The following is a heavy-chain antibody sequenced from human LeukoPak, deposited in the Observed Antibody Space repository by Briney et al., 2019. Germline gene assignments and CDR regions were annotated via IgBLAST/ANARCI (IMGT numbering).Heavy chain of an antibody. Sequence: GESLKISCKGSGYSFTSYWIAWVRQMPGKGLEWMGIIHPGDSYTTYSLSFQGQVTISADKSISTAYLQWRSLKASDTAMYYCARRSGSDALDIWGQGTMVTVSS. V-gene: IGHV5-51*01. D-gene: IGHD3-10*01. J-gene: IGHJ3*02. CDR2: IHPGDSYT. CDR1: GYSFTSYW. CDR3: ARRSGSDALDI.